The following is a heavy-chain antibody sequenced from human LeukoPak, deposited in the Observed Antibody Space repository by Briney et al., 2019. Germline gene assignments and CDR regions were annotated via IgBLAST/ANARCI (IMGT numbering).Heavy chain of an antibody. CDR3: ARLNMVVSSFDY. Sequence: GESLKISCKGSGYSFTTYYIGWVRQMPGKGLEWMGIIYPADADTRYSPSFQGQVTISADKSISTAYLQWSSLKASDTAMYYCARLNMVVSSFDYWGQGTLVTVSS. J-gene: IGHJ4*02. D-gene: IGHD2-15*01. CDR2: IYPADADT. CDR1: GYSFTTYY. V-gene: IGHV5-51*01.